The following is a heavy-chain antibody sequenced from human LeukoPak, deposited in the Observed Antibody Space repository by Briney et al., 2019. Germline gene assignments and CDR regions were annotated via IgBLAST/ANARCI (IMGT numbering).Heavy chain of an antibody. CDR2: INPNSGGT. Sequence: ASVKVSCKASGYTFTGYYMHWVRQAPGQGLEWMGWINPNSGGTNYAQKFQGRVTMTRDTSISTAYMELSRLRSDDTAVYYCARGPTYYYDSSALVNFDYWGQGTLVTVSS. CDR1: GYTFTGYY. J-gene: IGHJ4*02. CDR3: ARGPTYYYDSSALVNFDY. D-gene: IGHD3-22*01. V-gene: IGHV1-2*02.